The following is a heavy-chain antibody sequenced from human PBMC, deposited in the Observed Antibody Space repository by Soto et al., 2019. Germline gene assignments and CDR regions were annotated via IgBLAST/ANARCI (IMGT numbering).Heavy chain of an antibody. D-gene: IGHD6-13*01. J-gene: IGHJ5*02. CDR1: GFTFSSYA. CDR3: ARENRGSSRHGWFDP. V-gene: IGHV3-30-3*01. Sequence: QVQLVESGGGVVQPGRSLRLSCAASGFTFSSYAMNWVRQAPGKGLEWVAVISYDGSNKYYADSVKGRFTISRDNSKNTLYLQMNSLRAEDTAVYYCARENRGSSRHGWFDPWGQGTLVTVSS. CDR2: ISYDGSNK.